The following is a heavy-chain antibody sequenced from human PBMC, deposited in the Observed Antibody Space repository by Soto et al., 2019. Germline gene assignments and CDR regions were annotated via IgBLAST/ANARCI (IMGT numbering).Heavy chain of an antibody. J-gene: IGHJ6*02. CDR3: ARMSTALTHRILYGTDV. Sequence: EVQLVESGGGLVKPGGSLRLSCAASGFTFSDYSMNWVRQAPGKGLEWVSSITSSRSFTYYADSLKGRFTISRDNAKNSLYLQMNSLRDEDTAVYYCARMSTALTHRILYGTDVWGQGTAVTVSS. D-gene: IGHD5-18*01. CDR2: ITSSRSFT. V-gene: IGHV3-21*01. CDR1: GFTFSDYS.